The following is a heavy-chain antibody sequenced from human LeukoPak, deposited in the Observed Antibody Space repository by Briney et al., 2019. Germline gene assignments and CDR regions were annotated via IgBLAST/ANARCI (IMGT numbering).Heavy chain of an antibody. CDR3: ARDPDYSTHYYYYMDV. D-gene: IGHD4-11*01. Sequence: PSQTLSLTCTVSGGSTSSGRYYCSWIRQPAGKGLEWIGRIYTSGSTNYNPSLKSRVTISVDTSKNQFSLKLSSVTAADTAVYYCARDPDYSTHYYYYMDVWGKGTTVTVSS. V-gene: IGHV4-61*02. J-gene: IGHJ6*03. CDR2: IYTSGST. CDR1: GGSTSSGRYY.